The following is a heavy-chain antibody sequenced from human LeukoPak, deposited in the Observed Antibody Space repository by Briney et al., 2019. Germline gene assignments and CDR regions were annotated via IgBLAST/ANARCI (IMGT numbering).Heavy chain of an antibody. V-gene: IGHV3-23*01. CDR2: ISGSGGST. D-gene: IGHD3-10*01. CDR1: GFTFSSYA. J-gene: IGHJ3*02. CDR3: AKDQARLWFGELRAFDI. Sequence: GGSLRLSCAASGFTFSSYAMSWVRQAPGKGLEWVSAISGSGGSTYYADSVKGRFTISRDNSKNTLYLQMNSLRAEDTAVYYCAKDQARLWFGELRAFDIWGQGTMVTVSS.